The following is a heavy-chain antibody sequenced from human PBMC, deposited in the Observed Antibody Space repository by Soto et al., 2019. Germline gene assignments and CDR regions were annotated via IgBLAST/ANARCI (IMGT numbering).Heavy chain of an antibody. Sequence: PGGSLRLSYEASGFKFGDYYMCWIRQATGKGLEWVSGISRSSSSIDYADSVKGRFTISRDNAKNSLYLQMNSLRAEDTALYYCAKDYGSGSSDAFDIWGQGTMVTVSS. CDR1: GFKFGDYY. CDR3: AKDYGSGSSDAFDI. J-gene: IGHJ3*02. CDR2: ISRSSSSI. D-gene: IGHD3-10*01. V-gene: IGHV3-9*01.